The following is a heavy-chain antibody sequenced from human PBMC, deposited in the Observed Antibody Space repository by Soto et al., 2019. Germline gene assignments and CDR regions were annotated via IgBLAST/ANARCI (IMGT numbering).Heavy chain of an antibody. V-gene: IGHV3-9*01. CDR3: AKDIREDTAMVFDY. CDR2: ISWNSGSI. D-gene: IGHD5-18*01. Sequence: PGGSLRLSCAASGFTFDYYAMHWVRQAPGKGLEWVSGISWNSGSIGYADSVKGRFTISRDNAKNSLYLQMNSLRAEDPALYYCAKDIREDTAMVFDYWGQGTLVTVSS. J-gene: IGHJ4*02. CDR1: GFTFDYYA.